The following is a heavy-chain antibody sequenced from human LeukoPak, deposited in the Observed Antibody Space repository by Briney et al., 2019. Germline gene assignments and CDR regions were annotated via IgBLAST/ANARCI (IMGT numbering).Heavy chain of an antibody. V-gene: IGHV3-23*01. D-gene: IGHD1-14*01. CDR3: AKDPGSTSFDY. CDR1: RFTFSNSA. CDR2: ISGSGGST. J-gene: IGHJ4*02. Sequence: GGSLRLSCAASRFTFSNSATSWVRQAPGKGLEWVSAISGSGGSTYYADSVKGRFTISRDNSKNTLYLQMNSLRAEDTAVYYCAKDPGSTSFDYWGQGTLVTVSS.